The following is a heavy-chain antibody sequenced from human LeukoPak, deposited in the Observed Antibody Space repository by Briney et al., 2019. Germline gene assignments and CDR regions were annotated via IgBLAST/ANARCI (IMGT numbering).Heavy chain of an antibody. D-gene: IGHD2-8*01. V-gene: IGHV3-33*01. CDR1: GFTFSSYA. Sequence: PGRSLRLSCAASGFTFSSYAMDWVRQAPGKGLEWVAVIRSDGSNKYYADSVEGRFTISRDNSKNTLHLQMDSLRAEDTAVYYCAREVNGAYYFDYWGQGTLVTVSS. CDR3: AREVNGAYYFDY. J-gene: IGHJ4*02. CDR2: IRSDGSNK.